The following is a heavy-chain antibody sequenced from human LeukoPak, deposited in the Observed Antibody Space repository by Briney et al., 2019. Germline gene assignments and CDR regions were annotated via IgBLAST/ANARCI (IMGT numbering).Heavy chain of an antibody. D-gene: IGHD2-15*01. CDR3: AGACYGSPTFDY. J-gene: IGHJ4*02. CDR1: GGSISSYY. Sequence: SETLSLTCTVSGGSISSYYWSWIRQPPGKGLEWIGYIYYSGSTNYNPSLKSRVTISVDTSKNQFSLKLSSVTAADTAVYYCAGACYGSPTFDYWGQGTLVTVSS. CDR2: IYYSGST. V-gene: IGHV4-59*01.